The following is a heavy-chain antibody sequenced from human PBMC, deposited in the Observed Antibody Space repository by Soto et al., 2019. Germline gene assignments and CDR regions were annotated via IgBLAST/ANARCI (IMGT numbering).Heavy chain of an antibody. J-gene: IGHJ4*02. CDR1: GYTFTYRY. Sequence: QMQLVQFGAEVKKTGSSVKVSCKASGYTFTYRYLHWVRQAPGQALEWMGWITPFNGNTNYAQKFQDRVTITRDRSMSTAYMELSSLRSEDTAMYYCASSVAAPSSQFDYWGQGTLVTVSS. CDR2: ITPFNGNT. CDR3: ASSVAAPSSQFDY. D-gene: IGHD6-6*01. V-gene: IGHV1-45*02.